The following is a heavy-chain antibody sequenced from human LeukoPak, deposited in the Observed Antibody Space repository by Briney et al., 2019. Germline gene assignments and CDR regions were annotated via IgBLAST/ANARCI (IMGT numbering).Heavy chain of an antibody. CDR1: GFTVSSNY. V-gene: IGHV3-53*01. J-gene: IGHJ4*02. CDR3: ARAQPLGGPLGAFDY. Sequence: GGSLRLSCAASGFTVSSNYMNWVRQAPGKGLEWISVIYSGGNTYYADPVKGRFTISRDNSKNTLYLQMNSLRAEDTAVYYCARAQPLGGPLGAFDYWGQGTLVTVSS. CDR2: IYSGGNT. D-gene: IGHD6-13*01.